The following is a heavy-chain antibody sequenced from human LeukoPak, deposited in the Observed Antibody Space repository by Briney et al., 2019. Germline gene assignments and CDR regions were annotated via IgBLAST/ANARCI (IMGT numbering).Heavy chain of an antibody. CDR1: GGSISSYY. V-gene: IGHV4-4*07. CDR3: ARARGYSYGFRYYFDY. D-gene: IGHD5-18*01. Sequence: SETLSLTCTVSGGSISSYYWSWIRQPAGKGLEWIGRIYTSGSTNYNPSLKSRVTISVDTSKNQFSLKLSSVTAADTAVYYCARARGYSYGFRYYFDYWGQGTLVTVSS. CDR2: IYTSGST. J-gene: IGHJ4*02.